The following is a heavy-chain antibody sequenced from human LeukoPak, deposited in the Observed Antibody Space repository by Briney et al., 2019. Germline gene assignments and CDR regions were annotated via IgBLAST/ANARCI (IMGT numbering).Heavy chain of an antibody. CDR1: GYSFNNYW. D-gene: IGHD3-3*01. Sequence: GESLKISCQGFGYSFNNYWIDWVRLMPGKGLEWMGSIYPANSDRRFSPSVQDPVGISVDKSISTAYLQWNSLKASDTAMYYCAGRSGKGGGDFDYWGQGTLVTVSS. CDR2: IYPANSDR. V-gene: IGHV5-51*01. J-gene: IGHJ4*02. CDR3: AGRSGKGGGDFDY.